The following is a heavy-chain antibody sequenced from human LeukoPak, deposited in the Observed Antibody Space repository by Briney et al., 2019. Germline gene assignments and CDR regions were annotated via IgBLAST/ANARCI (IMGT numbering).Heavy chain of an antibody. CDR2: ISSSGSTI. CDR1: GLTFSSYE. D-gene: IGHD6-13*01. CDR3: ARVRKVAAPN. J-gene: IGHJ4*02. Sequence: GRSLRLSCAASGLTFSSYEMNWVRQAPGKGQEWVSYISSSGSTIYYAESVKGRLTISRDNAKNSLYLQMNCQRAEDTAVYYCARVRKVAAPNWGQGTLVTVSS. V-gene: IGHV3-48*03.